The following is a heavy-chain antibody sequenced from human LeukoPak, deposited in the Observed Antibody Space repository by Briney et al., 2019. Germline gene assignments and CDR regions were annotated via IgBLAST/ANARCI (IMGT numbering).Heavy chain of an antibody. CDR3: ARTYYYGSGPPR. CDR2: IIPIFGTA. CDR1: GGTFSSYA. V-gene: IGHV1-69*13. J-gene: IGHJ4*02. D-gene: IGHD3-10*01. Sequence: SVKVSCKASGGTFSSYAISWVRQAPGQGLEWMGGIIPIFGTANYAQKFQGRVTITADESTSTAYMELSSLRSEGTAVYYCARTYYYGSGPPRWGQGTLVTVSS.